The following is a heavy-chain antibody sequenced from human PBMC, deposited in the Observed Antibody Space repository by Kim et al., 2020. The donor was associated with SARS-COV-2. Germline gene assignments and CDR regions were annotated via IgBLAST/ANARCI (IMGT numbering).Heavy chain of an antibody. J-gene: IGHJ4*02. Sequence: DSDTRSSPSCQGQVTISADKSISTAYLQWSSLKASDTAMYYCAVRGVFDYWGQGTLVTVSS. CDR2: DSDT. D-gene: IGHD3-10*01. CDR3: AVRGVFDY. V-gene: IGHV5-51*01.